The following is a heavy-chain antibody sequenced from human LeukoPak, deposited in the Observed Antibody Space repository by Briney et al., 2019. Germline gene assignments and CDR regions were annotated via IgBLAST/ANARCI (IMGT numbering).Heavy chain of an antibody. CDR2: ISGSGGNT. CDR3: AKALWLPRVNYYFGMDV. V-gene: IGHV3-23*01. D-gene: IGHD5-24*01. Sequence: GGSLRLSCAASGFTFSSYSMNWVRQAPGKGLEWVSAISGSGGNTQYADSVKGRFTISRDNSKNTLYLQMNSVRAEDTAVYYCAKALWLPRVNYYFGMDVWGQGTTVTVSS. CDR1: GFTFSSYS. J-gene: IGHJ6*02.